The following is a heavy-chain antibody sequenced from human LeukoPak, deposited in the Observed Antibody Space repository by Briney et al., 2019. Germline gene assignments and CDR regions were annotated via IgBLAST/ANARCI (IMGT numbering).Heavy chain of an antibody. D-gene: IGHD5-18*01. CDR2: IIPIFGTA. J-gene: IGHJ3*02. CDR1: GGTFSSYA. V-gene: IGHV1-69*13. Sequence: SVKVSCKASGGTFSSYAISWVRQAPGQGLEWMGGIIPIFGTANYAQEFQGRVTITADESTSTAYMELSSLRSEDTAVYYCNTAMVWKDAFDIWGQGTMVTVSS. CDR3: NTAMVWKDAFDI.